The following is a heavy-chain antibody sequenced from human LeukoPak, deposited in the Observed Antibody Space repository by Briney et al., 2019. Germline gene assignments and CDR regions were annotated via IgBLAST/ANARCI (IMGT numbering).Heavy chain of an antibody. CDR1: GGSISSYY. Sequence: PSETLSLTCTVSGGSISSYYWSWIRQPPGKGLEWIGYIYYSGSTNYNPSLKSRVTISVDTSKNQFSLKLSSVTAADTAVYYCGSSSRTGYFDYWGQGTLVTVSS. CDR3: GSSSRTGYFDY. J-gene: IGHJ4*02. V-gene: IGHV4-59*08. CDR2: IYYSGST. D-gene: IGHD2-2*01.